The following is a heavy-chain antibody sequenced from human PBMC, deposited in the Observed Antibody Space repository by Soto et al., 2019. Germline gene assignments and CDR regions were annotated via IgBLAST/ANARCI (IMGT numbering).Heavy chain of an antibody. V-gene: IGHV4-31*03. J-gene: IGHJ6*02. CDR1: GGPISSGGYY. Sequence: SETLSLTCTVSGGPISSGGYYWSWIRQHPGKGLEWVGYIYYSGSTYYNPSLKSRVTISVDTSKNQFSLKLSSVTAADTAVYYCARDRGYYYGMDVWGQGTTVTVSS. CDR2: IYYSGST. CDR3: ARDRGYYYGMDV.